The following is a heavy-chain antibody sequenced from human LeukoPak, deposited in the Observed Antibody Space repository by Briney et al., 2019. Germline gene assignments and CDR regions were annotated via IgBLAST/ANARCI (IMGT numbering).Heavy chain of an antibody. CDR1: GFTFSSYG. V-gene: IGHV3-33*01. J-gene: IGHJ2*01. D-gene: IGHD4-11*01. CDR3: ARGARVTTLSRYWYFDL. Sequence: PGGSLRLSCAASGFTFSSYGMHWVRQAPGKGLEWVAVIWYDGSNKYYADSVKGRFTISRDNSKNTLYLQMNSLGAEDTAVYYCARGARVTTLSRYWYFDLWGRGTLVTVSS. CDR2: IWYDGSNK.